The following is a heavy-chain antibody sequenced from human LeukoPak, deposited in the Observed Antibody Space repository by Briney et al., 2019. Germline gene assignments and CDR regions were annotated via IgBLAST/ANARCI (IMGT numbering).Heavy chain of an antibody. CDR2: INHSGST. Sequence: SETLSLTCAVYGGSFSGYYWSWIRQPPGKGLEWIGEINHSGSTYYNPSLKSRVTISVDTSKNQFSLKLSSVTAADTAVYYCARVPKLSGSYSSGWLLDYWGQGTLVTVSS. J-gene: IGHJ4*02. CDR1: GGSFSGYY. D-gene: IGHD6-19*01. CDR3: ARVPKLSGSYSSGWLLDY. V-gene: IGHV4-34*01.